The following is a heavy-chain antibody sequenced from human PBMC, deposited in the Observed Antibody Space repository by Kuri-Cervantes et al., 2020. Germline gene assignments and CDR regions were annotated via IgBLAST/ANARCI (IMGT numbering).Heavy chain of an antibody. V-gene: IGHV3-13*01. CDR2: IGTAGDT. J-gene: IGHJ6*02. CDR3: AREILGGIYYYDSSGSGMDV. Sequence: GGSLRLSCAASGFTFSSYDMHWVRQATGKGLEWVSAIGTAGDTYYPGSVKGRFTISRDNAKNSLYLQMNSLRAEDTAVYYCAREILGGIYYYDSSGSGMDVWGQGTTVTVSS. D-gene: IGHD3-22*01. CDR1: GFTFSSYD.